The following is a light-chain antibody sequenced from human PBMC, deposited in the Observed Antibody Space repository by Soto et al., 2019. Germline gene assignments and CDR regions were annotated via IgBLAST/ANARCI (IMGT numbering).Light chain of an antibody. V-gene: IGKV1-27*01. CDR1: QGISNF. CDR2: AAS. CDR3: QKYSSAIT. J-gene: IGKJ5*01. Sequence: DIQMTQSPSSLSASVGDRVTITCRASQGISNFLAWYQQKPGKAPKLLISAASTLQSGVPSRFSGSGSGTAFTLTILSLQPEDVATYYCQKYSSAITFGQGTRLEIK.